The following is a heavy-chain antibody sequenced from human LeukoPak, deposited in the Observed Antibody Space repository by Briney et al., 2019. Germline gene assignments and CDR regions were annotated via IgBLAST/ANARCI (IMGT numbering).Heavy chain of an antibody. J-gene: IGHJ4*02. CDR3: ARGYSSGPHFDY. CDR2: ISGSGGST. Sequence: GGSLRLSCAASGFTFSSYAMSWVRQAPGKGLEWVSAISGSGGSTYYADSVKGRFTISRDNSKNTLYLQMNSLRAEDTAVYYCARGYSSGPHFDYWGQGTLVTVSS. D-gene: IGHD6-19*01. V-gene: IGHV3-23*01. CDR1: GFTFSSYA.